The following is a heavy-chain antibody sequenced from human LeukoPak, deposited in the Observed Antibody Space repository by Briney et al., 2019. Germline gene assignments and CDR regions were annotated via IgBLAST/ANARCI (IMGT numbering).Heavy chain of an antibody. D-gene: IGHD4-23*01. CDR1: GASISNYY. CDR2: IFYSGST. CDR3: ARFTTVVPAFWYFDL. Sequence: PSETLSLTCTVSGASISNYYWSWIRQPPGKGLEWIGYIFYSGSTNYNPSLKSRVTISLATSKNQFSLQLRSVTAADTAVYHCARFTTVVPAFWYFDLWGRGTLVTVSS. V-gene: IGHV4-59*08. J-gene: IGHJ2*01.